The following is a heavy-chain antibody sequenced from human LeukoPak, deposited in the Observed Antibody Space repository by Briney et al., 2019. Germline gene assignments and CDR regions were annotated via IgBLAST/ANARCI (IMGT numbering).Heavy chain of an antibody. J-gene: IGHJ4*02. CDR3: ARAVLGYCSGGSCDFDY. CDR2: ISSSSSYI. CDR1: GFTFSSYS. D-gene: IGHD2-15*01. V-gene: IGHV3-21*01. Sequence: GGSLRLSCAASGFTFSSYSMNWVRQAPGKGLEWVSSISSSSSYIYYADSVKGRFTISRDNAKNSLYLQMNSLRAEDTAVYCCARAVLGYCSGGSCDFDYWGQGTLVTVSS.